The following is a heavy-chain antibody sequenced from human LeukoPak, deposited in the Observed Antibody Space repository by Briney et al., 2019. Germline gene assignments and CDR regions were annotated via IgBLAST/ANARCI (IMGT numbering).Heavy chain of an antibody. D-gene: IGHD4-23*01. CDR1: GGTFSSYA. Sequence: SVKVSCKASGGTFSSYAISWVRQAPGQGLEWMGGIIPIFGTANYAQKFQGRVTITADESTSTAYMELSSLRSEDTAVYYCAREATVVRGFDYWGQGTLVTVSS. J-gene: IGHJ4*02. CDR3: AREATVVRGFDY. V-gene: IGHV1-69*13. CDR2: IIPIFGTA.